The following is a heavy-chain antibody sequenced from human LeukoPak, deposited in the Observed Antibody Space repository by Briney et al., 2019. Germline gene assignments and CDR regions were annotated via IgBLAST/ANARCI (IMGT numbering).Heavy chain of an antibody. CDR1: GGSISSGGYY. J-gene: IGHJ5*02. D-gene: IGHD5-18*01. CDR2: VYSSGTT. CDR3: ARAPGYSLDL. V-gene: IGHV4-61*02. Sequence: PSETLSLTCTVSGGSISSGGYYWSWIRQSAGKGLEWIGRVYSSGTTNYNPTLESRVTIPVDTSMNQFSLKVTSVTAADTAVYYCARAPGYSLDLWGQGTLVTVSS.